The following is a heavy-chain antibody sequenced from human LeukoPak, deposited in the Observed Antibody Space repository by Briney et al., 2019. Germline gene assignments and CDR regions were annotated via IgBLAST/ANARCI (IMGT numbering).Heavy chain of an antibody. J-gene: IGHJ4*02. CDR3: ARVTSWVSDY. CDR2: ISSSGSTI. CDR1: GYIFSSYE. D-gene: IGHD7-27*01. V-gene: IGHV3-48*03. Sequence: GGSLRLSCAASGYIFSSYEMNWVRQAPGKGLEWVSYISSSGSTIYYADSVKGRFTISRDNAKNSLYVQMNSLRAEDTAVYYCARVTSWVSDYWGQGTLVTVSS.